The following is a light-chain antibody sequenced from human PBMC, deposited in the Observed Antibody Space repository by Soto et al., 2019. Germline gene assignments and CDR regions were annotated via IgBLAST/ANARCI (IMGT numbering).Light chain of an antibody. J-gene: IGKJ1*01. Sequence: MTQSPGTLSLSPGDRVTITCQASQSISNFLDWYQQKPGKAPKLLIYDASNRDTGVPARFSGSGSGTDFTLTISSLQPEDIAAYYCQQYDNLPLTFGQGTRVDIK. CDR3: QQYDNLPLT. CDR2: DAS. CDR1: QSISNF. V-gene: IGKV1-33*01.